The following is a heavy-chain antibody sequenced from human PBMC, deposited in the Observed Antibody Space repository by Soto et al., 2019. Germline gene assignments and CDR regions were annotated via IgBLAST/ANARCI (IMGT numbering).Heavy chain of an antibody. V-gene: IGHV2-5*02. CDR1: GFSHTTSGVG. CDR3: AYGSASHHHAMEV. D-gene: IGHD6-25*01. Sequence: QITLKESGPTLVKSTQTLTLTCTFSGFSHTTSGVGVAWIRQPPGKALEWLALIYWDDDERYSPSLKTRLSITKGTSKDQVVLTMANMDPVDTATYYCAYGSASHHHAMEVWGQGTTVTVSS. J-gene: IGHJ6*02. CDR2: IYWDDDE.